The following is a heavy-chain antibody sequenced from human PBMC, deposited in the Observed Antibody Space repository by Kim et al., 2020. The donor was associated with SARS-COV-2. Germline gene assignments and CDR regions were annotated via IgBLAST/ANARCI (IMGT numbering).Heavy chain of an antibody. Sequence: GGSLRLSCAASGFTFSSYAMSWVRQAPGKGLEWVSAISGSGGSTYYADSVKGRFTISRDNSKNTLYLQMNSLRAEDTAVYYCAKDQLRIPSSGCYYWGQGTLVTVSS. J-gene: IGHJ4*02. CDR3: AKDQLRIPSSGCYY. V-gene: IGHV3-23*01. D-gene: IGHD6-19*01. CDR2: ISGSGGST. CDR1: GFTFSSYA.